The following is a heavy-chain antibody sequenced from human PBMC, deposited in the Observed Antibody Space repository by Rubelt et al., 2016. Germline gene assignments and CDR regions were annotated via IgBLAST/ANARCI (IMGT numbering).Heavy chain of an antibody. V-gene: IGHV4-34*01. CDR3: SRDPRLDSSGYYSHFDY. Sequence: QVQLQQWGAGLLKPSETLSLTCAVYGGSFSGYYWSWIRQPQGKGLEWIGEINHSGSTNYNPSLKSRFTRSVDTSKNQFSLHLSSVTGAGTAVYSCSRDPRLDSSGYYSHFDYWGQGTLVTVSS. CDR1: GGSFSGYY. J-gene: IGHJ4*02. CDR2: INHSGST. D-gene: IGHD3-22*01.